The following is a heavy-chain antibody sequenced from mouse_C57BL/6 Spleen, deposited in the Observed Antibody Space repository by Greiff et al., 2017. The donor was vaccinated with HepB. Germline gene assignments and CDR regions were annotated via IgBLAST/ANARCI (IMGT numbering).Heavy chain of an antibody. CDR2: IDPSDSYT. Sequence: QVQQPGAELVMPGASVKLSCKASGYTFTSYWMHWVKQRPGQGLEWIGEIDPSDSYTNYNQKFKGKSTLTVDKSSSTAYMQLSSLTSEDSAVYYCARGGITTVVADFDYWGQGTTLTVSS. J-gene: IGHJ2*01. CDR3: ARGGITTVVADFDY. D-gene: IGHD1-1*01. CDR1: GYTFTSYW. V-gene: IGHV1-69*01.